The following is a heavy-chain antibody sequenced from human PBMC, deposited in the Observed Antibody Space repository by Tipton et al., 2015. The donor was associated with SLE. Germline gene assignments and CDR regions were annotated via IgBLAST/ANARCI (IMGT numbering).Heavy chain of an antibody. CDR3: ATQPPYSGTWCFDY. V-gene: IGHV1-18*01. D-gene: IGHD6-13*01. Sequence: QVQLVQSGAEVRKPGASVRVSCKTSGYSFADYDITWVRQAPGQRLEWMGWISAYNGNTNYAQNLQGRVSMTTDTSTTTAYMELRNLRSDDTAVYYCATQPPYSGTWCFDYWGQGTLVTVSS. CDR1: GYSFADYD. CDR2: ISAYNGNT. J-gene: IGHJ4*02.